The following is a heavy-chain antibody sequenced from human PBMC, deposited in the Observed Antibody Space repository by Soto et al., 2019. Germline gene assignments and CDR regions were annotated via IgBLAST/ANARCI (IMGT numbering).Heavy chain of an antibody. V-gene: IGHV3-30*18. CDR1: GFTFSSYG. J-gene: IGHJ4*02. CDR3: AKDLLVVGATPAYY. D-gene: IGHD1-26*01. CDR2: ISYDGSNK. Sequence: PGGSLRLSRAASGFTFSSYGMHWVRQAPGKGLEWVAVISYDGSNKYYADSVKGRFTISRDNSKNTLYLQMNSLRAEDTAVYYCAKDLLVVGATPAYYWGQGTLVTVSS.